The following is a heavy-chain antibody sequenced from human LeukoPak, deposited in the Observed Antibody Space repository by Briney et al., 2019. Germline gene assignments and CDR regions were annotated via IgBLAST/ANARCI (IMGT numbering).Heavy chain of an antibody. CDR2: IYPGDSDT. CDR1: GYSFTSYW. D-gene: IGHD3-22*01. Sequence: GESLKISCKGTGYSFTSYWIGWVRQMPGEGLEWMGIIYPGDSDTSYSPSFQGQVTISVDKSISTAYLQWSSLKASDTAMYYCASSSYYDSSGYADYWGQGTLVTVSS. V-gene: IGHV5-51*01. J-gene: IGHJ4*02. CDR3: ASSSYYDSSGYADY.